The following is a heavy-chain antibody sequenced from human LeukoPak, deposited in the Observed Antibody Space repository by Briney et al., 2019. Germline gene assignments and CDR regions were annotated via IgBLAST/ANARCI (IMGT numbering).Heavy chain of an antibody. D-gene: IGHD6-6*01. V-gene: IGHV3-30*02. CDR3: ARDRRIAARRWSHWFDP. CDR1: GFTFSRYG. J-gene: IGHJ5*02. CDR2: IRYDGSNK. Sequence: GGSLTLSCAASGFTFSRYGMHWVRQAPGQGLEWVAFIRYDGSNKYYAHSVKGRFTICRDNSKNTLYLQMNSLRAEDTAVYYCARDRRIAARRWSHWFDPWGQGTLVTVSS.